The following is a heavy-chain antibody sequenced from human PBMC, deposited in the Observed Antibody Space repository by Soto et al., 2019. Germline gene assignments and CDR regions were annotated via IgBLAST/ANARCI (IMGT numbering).Heavy chain of an antibody. D-gene: IGHD3-22*01. CDR3: ARQIYDSDTGPNFQYYFDS. Sequence: PGESLKISCKGSGYSFAGYWITWLRQKPGKGLEWMGRIDPSDSQTYYSPSFRGHVTISVTKSITTVFLQWSSLRASDTAMYYCARQIYDSDTGPNFQYYFDSWGQGTLVTAPQ. CDR1: GYSFAGYW. J-gene: IGHJ4*02. V-gene: IGHV5-10-1*01. CDR2: IDPSDSQT.